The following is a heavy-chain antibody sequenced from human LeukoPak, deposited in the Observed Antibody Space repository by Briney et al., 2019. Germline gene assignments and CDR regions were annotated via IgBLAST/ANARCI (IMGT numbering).Heavy chain of an antibody. CDR3: ARGAMVSRAFSPADY. Sequence: PGGSLRLSCAASGFTFSSYSMNWVRQAPGKGLEWVSSISSSSSYIYYADSVKGRFTISRDDAKNSLYLQMNSLRAEDTAVYYCARGAMVSRAFSPADYWGQGTLVTVSS. V-gene: IGHV3-21*01. J-gene: IGHJ4*02. CDR2: ISSSSSYI. CDR1: GFTFSSYS. D-gene: IGHD5-18*01.